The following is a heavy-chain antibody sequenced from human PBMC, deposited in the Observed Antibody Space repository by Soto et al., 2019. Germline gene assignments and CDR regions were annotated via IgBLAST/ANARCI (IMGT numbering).Heavy chain of an antibody. Sequence: ASVKVSCKASGYTFTGYYMHWVRQAPGQGLEWMGWINPNSGGTNYAQKFQGWVTMTRDTSISTAYMELSRLRSDDTAVYYCASGELHILVRGSNDAFDVWGQGTTVTVSS. D-gene: IGHD2-21*01. V-gene: IGHV1-2*04. CDR3: ASGELHILVRGSNDAFDV. J-gene: IGHJ3*01. CDR2: INPNSGGT. CDR1: GYTFTGYY.